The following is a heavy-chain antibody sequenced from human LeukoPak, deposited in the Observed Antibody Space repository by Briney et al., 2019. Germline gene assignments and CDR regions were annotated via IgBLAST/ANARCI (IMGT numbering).Heavy chain of an antibody. J-gene: IGHJ5*02. D-gene: IGHD3-10*01. CDR3: ARDMVRGVIQPFDL. Sequence: GGSLRLSCAASGFTFSSYGMHWVRQAPGKGLEWVAVKWYDGSNKYYADSVKGRFTISRDNSKNTLYLQMNSLRAEDTAVYYCARDMVRGVIQPFDLWGQGTLVTVSS. V-gene: IGHV3-33*01. CDR1: GFTFSSYG. CDR2: KWYDGSNK.